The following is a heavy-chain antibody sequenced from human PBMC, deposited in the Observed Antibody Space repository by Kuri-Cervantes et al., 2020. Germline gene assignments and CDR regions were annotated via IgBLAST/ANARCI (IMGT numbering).Heavy chain of an antibody. J-gene: IGHJ3*02. CDR3: ARSLIITFGGVIAFDAFDI. CDR1: GFSLSTSGVG. V-gene: IGHV2-5*05. Sequence: GPTLVKRTQTLTLTCTLSGFSLSTSGVGVGSIRQPPGKAPEWLALIYWDDHKRFGPSLKSRLTITKDTSKNQVVLTMTNMDPVDTATYYCARSLIITFGGVIAFDAFDIWGQGTMVTVSS. D-gene: IGHD3-16*02. CDR2: IYWDDHK.